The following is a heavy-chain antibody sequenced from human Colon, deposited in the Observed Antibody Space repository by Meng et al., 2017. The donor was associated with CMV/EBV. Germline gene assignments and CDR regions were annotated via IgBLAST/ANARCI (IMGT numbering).Heavy chain of an antibody. CDR3: ARENIAVAGTSFDH. CDR2: ISYDGTTK. J-gene: IGHJ4*02. D-gene: IGHD6-19*01. V-gene: IGHV3-30-3*01. CDR1: GFNFNDHT. Sequence: GGSLRLSCAASGFNFNDHTIHWVRQAPGKGLEWVSLISYDGTTKYYADSVKGRFTISRDNSENTAYLQMDGLRRDDTATYYCARENIAVAGTSFDHWGPGARVTVSS.